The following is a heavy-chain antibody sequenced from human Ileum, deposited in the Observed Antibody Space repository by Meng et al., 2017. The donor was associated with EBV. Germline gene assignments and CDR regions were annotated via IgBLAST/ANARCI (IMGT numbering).Heavy chain of an antibody. J-gene: IGHJ4*02. D-gene: IGHD3-22*01. V-gene: IGHV2-5*01. CDR1: GFSLSTSGVS. CDR3: AHTKHSSGYYYHDY. Sequence: QITLKDSGPTLVEPTQTLTLTCTFSGFSLSTSGVSVGWIRQPPGKALEWLAVIYWNDDKGYSPSLKSRLTITKDTSKNQVVLTMTNMDPVDTATYYCAHTKHSSGYYYHDYWGQGTLVTVSS. CDR2: IYWNDDK.